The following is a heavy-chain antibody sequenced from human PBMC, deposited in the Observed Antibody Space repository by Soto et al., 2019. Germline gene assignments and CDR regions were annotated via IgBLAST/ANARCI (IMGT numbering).Heavy chain of an antibody. D-gene: IGHD5-12*01. Sequence: TXETLYITNTVSGGPISSGCYYWSWIRQHPGKGLEWIGYIYYSGSTYYNPSLKSRVTISVDTSKNQFSLKLSSVTAADTAVYYCARGYGYNLSYYYYYYGMDVWGQGTTVTVPS. CDR2: IYYSGST. CDR3: ARGYGYNLSYYYYYYGMDV. J-gene: IGHJ6*02. CDR1: GGPISSGCYY. V-gene: IGHV4-31*03.